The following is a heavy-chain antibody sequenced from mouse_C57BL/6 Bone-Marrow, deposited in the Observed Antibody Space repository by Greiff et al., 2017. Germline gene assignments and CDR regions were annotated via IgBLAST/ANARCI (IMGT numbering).Heavy chain of an antibody. CDR1: GFTFSSYG. D-gene: IGHD3-3*01. V-gene: IGHV5-6*01. Sequence: EVHLVESGGDLVKPGGSLKLSCAASGFTFSSYGMSWVRQTPDKRLEWVATISSGGSYTYYPDSVKGRFTISRDNAKNTLYLQMSSLKSEDTAMYYCARRGLGAWFAYWGQGTLVTVSA. CDR2: ISSGGSYT. J-gene: IGHJ3*01. CDR3: ARRGLGAWFAY.